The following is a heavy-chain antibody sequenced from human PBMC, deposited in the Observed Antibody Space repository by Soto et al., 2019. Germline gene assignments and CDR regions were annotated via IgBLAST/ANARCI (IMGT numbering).Heavy chain of an antibody. V-gene: IGHV4-39*01. CDR1: VVSIISRIYD. J-gene: IGHJ6*02. CDR3: ARQAASRIKGYYGMDV. Sequence: PSETLSLTCTFSVVSIISRIYDWGWIRQPPGKGLEGIVSIYYSGSTYYNPSLKIRVTISVDTSKNQFSLKLSSVTAADKAVYYCARQAASRIKGYYGMDVWGQGTTVTVSS. D-gene: IGHD6-13*01. CDR2: IYYSGST.